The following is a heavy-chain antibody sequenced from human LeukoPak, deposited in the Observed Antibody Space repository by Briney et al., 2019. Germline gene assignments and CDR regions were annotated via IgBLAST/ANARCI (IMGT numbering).Heavy chain of an antibody. CDR1: VLIFETYG. D-gene: IGHD5-18*01. Sequence: GRSLRLSCEVSVLIFETYGMHWVRQAPGKGLEWVGVISKNGSNTYYGDSVKGRFTISRDNTNNTLSLQMNGLTTEDTGVYFCGKGRRGSSYVHNFWSWGQGTLVTVSS. J-gene: IGHJ4*02. V-gene: IGHV3-30*18. CDR2: ISKNGSNT. CDR3: GKGRRGSSYVHNFWS.